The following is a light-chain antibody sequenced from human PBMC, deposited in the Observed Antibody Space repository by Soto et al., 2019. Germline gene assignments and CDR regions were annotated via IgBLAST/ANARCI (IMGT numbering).Light chain of an antibody. Sequence: IQMTQSPSTLSASVGDRVTITCRASQRIGSWLAWYQQKPGKAPKLLIYKASSLQSGFPSRFSGSVSGTDFTLTISSLQPDDFATYYCQQYSNYWTFGQGTKVDIK. V-gene: IGKV1-5*03. J-gene: IGKJ1*01. CDR1: QRIGSW. CDR2: KAS. CDR3: QQYSNYWT.